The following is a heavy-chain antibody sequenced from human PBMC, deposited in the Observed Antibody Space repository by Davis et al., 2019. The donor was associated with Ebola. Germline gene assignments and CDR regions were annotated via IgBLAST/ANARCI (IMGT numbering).Heavy chain of an antibody. V-gene: IGHV1-2*06. CDR3: ARGSRHTVTVGAWFDP. D-gene: IGHD4-17*01. CDR2: INPNSGGT. CDR1: GYTFTGYY. Sequence: ASVKVSCKASGYTFTGYYMHWVRQAPGQGLEWMGRINPNSGGTNYAQKFQGRVTMTRDTSISTAYMELSRLRSDDTAVYYCARGSRHTVTVGAWFDPWGQGTLVTVSS. J-gene: IGHJ5*02.